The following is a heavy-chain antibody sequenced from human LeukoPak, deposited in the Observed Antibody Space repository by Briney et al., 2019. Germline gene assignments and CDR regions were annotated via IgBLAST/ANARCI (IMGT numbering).Heavy chain of an antibody. Sequence: SSETLSLTCAVYGGSFSGYYWSWIRQPPGKGLEWIGEINHSGSTNYNPSLKSRVTVSVDTSKNQFSLKLSSVTAADTAVYYCARGGMTIFGVVIGKAFDYWGQGTLVTVSS. CDR1: GGSFSGYY. CDR3: ARGGMTIFGVVIGKAFDY. D-gene: IGHD3-3*01. J-gene: IGHJ4*02. V-gene: IGHV4-34*01. CDR2: INHSGST.